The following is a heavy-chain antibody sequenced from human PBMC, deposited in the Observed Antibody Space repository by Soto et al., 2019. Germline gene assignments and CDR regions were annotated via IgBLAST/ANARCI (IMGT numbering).Heavy chain of an antibody. CDR2: IMPIFGTP. CDR3: AVRSSYSHYYYAMDV. J-gene: IGHJ6*02. V-gene: IGHV1-69*01. Sequence: QVQLIQSGAEVEKPGSSVKVSCRTSGGTFTSYGIGWVRQAPGQGLEWMGGIMPIFGTPVYAREFRGRVLITADESASTAYMELSSLRSEDTAVYYCAVRSSYSHYYYAMDVWGQGTTVTVS. CDR1: GGTFTSYG. D-gene: IGHD3-3*01.